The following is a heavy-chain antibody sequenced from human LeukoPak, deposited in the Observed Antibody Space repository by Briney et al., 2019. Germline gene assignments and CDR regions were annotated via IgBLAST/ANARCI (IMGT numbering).Heavy chain of an antibody. CDR2: ISYDGSNK. Sequence: GRSLRLSCAASGFTFSSYGMHWVRQAPGKGLEWVAVISYDGSNKYYADSVKGRFTISRDNSKNTLYLQMNSLRAEDTAVYYCENSGVNMVGVPPPPPPLPFREVGGKGTRVPVSS. CDR3: ENSGVNMVGVPPPPPPLPFREV. J-gene: IGHJ6*03. V-gene: IGHV3-30*03. D-gene: IGHD4/OR15-4a*01. CDR1: GFTFSSYG.